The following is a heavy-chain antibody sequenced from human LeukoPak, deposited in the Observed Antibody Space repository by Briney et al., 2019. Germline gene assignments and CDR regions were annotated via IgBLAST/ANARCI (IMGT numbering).Heavy chain of an antibody. CDR1: GGTFSSYT. CDR2: IIPILGIA. D-gene: IGHD2-2*01. CDR3: ARDRQYQLLKVLYNWFDP. Sequence: SVKVSCKASGGTFSSYTISWVRQAPGQGLEWMGRIIPILGIANYAQRFQGRVTITADKSTSTAYMELSSLRSEDTAVYYCARDRQYQLLKVLYNWFDPWGQGTLVTVSS. J-gene: IGHJ5*02. V-gene: IGHV1-69*04.